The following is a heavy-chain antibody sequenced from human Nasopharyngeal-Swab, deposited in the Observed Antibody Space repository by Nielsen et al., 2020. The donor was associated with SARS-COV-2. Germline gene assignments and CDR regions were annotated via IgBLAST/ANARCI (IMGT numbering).Heavy chain of an antibody. J-gene: IGHJ4*02. CDR2: IGDKDHNYAT. CDR3: TTDFYFDY. Sequence: GGSLRLSSAASGFIFSASAIHWVRQASGKGRECVGRIGDKDHNYATTYGASVQGRFTISRDDSKNTAFLQMDSLKTEETALYYCTTDFYFDYWGQGTLVTVSS. CDR1: GFIFSASA. V-gene: IGHV3-73*01.